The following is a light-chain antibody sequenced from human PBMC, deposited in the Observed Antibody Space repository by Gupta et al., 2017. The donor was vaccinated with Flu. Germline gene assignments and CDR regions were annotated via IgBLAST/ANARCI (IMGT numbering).Light chain of an antibody. Sequence: QSVLTQPPQVPAAPGQRVTIPCTGSSSNIGAGYDVHWYQQLPGTAPKLLIYGNSNRPSGVPDRFSGSKSGTSASLASTGLQAEDEADYYCQSYDSSLSGWVFGGGTKLTVL. J-gene: IGLJ3*02. CDR2: GNS. V-gene: IGLV1-40*01. CDR1: SSNIGAGYD. CDR3: QSYDSSLSGWV.